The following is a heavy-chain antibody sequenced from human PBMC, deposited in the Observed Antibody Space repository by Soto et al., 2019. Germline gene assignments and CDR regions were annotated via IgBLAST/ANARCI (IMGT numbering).Heavy chain of an antibody. V-gene: IGHV4-61*01. CDR2: IYYSGST. J-gene: IGHJ4*02. Sequence: PSETLSLTCTVSGGSVSSGSYYWSWIRQPPGKGLEWFGYIYYSGSTNYNPSLKSRVTISVDTSKNQFSLKLSSVTAADTAVYYCARWRGGWSLHHYYDSLHYFDYWGQGTLVTVSS. CDR3: ARWRGGWSLHHYYDSLHYFDY. CDR1: GGSVSSGSYY. D-gene: IGHD3-22*01.